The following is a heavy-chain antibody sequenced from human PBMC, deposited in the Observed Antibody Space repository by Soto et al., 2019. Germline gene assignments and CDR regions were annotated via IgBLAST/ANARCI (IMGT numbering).Heavy chain of an antibody. CDR1: GFTFSSYA. J-gene: IGHJ4*02. D-gene: IGHD3-3*01. Sequence: EVQLLESGGGLVQPGGSLRLSCAASGFTFSSYAMSWVRQATGEGLEWVSAISGSGGSTYYAGSVKGRFPIPRDNSKNTLYLHMNSLRAEDTAVYYCAKRSNSDFWSGYYGESGYWGQGTLVTVSS. CDR2: ISGSGGST. CDR3: AKRSNSDFWSGYYGESGY. V-gene: IGHV3-23*01.